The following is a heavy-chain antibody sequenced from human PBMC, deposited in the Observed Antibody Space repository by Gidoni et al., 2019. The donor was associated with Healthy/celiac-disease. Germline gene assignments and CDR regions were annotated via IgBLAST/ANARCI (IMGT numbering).Heavy chain of an antibody. CDR1: GSTSTSYA. V-gene: IGHV1-3*01. D-gene: IGHD3-22*01. CDR2: INAGNGNT. CDR3: ARGRYDSSGYYYFDY. Sequence: QVQLVQSGAEVKKPGASVKVSCKASGSTSTSYAMHWVRQAPGQRLAWMGWINAGNGNTKYSQKFQGRVTITRDTSASTAYMELSSLRSEDTAVYYCARGRYDSSGYYYFDYWGQGTLVTVSS. J-gene: IGHJ4*02.